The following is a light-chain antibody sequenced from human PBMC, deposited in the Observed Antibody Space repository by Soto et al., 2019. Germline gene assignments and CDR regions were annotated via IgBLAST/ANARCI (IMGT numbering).Light chain of an antibody. CDR2: EGT. CDR3: CAYVGARSYV. V-gene: IGLV2-23*01. Sequence: QSVLTQPASVSGSPGQSITISCTGTNNLVSWYQQHPGKAPKVVVYEGTKRPSGVSNRFSGSNSGGTASLTISGLQAEDEASYFCCAYVGARSYVFGPGTRSPS. CDR1: NNL. J-gene: IGLJ1*01.